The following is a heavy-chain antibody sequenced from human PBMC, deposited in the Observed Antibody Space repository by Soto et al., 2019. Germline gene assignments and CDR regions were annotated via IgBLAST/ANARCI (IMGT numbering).Heavy chain of an antibody. CDR2: ISDSGSFT. V-gene: IGHV3-23*01. J-gene: IGHJ2*01. CDR3: AKRPLNWGRWYFDL. D-gene: IGHD7-27*01. Sequence: EVQLLESGGGLVQPGGSLRLSCAASGITFSNYAMTWVRQAPGKALEWVSVISDSGSFTFYADSVKGRFTISRDNSGGTLYLQMNSLRAEDTAIYYCAKRPLNWGRWYFDLWGRGTLVTVSS. CDR1: GITFSNYA.